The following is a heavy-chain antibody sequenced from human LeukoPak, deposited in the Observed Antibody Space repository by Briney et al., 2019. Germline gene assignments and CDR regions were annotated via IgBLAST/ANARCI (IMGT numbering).Heavy chain of an antibody. CDR2: ISGSGGST. CDR1: GFTFSSYA. CDR3: AKQLHDILTGYYPVYSFDY. Sequence: GGSLRLSCAASGFTFSSYAMSWVRQAPGKGLEWVSAISGSGGSTYYADSVKGRFTISRDNSKNTLYLQMNSLRAEDTAVYYCAKQLHDILTGYYPVYSFDYWGQGTLVTVSS. J-gene: IGHJ4*02. V-gene: IGHV3-23*01. D-gene: IGHD3-9*01.